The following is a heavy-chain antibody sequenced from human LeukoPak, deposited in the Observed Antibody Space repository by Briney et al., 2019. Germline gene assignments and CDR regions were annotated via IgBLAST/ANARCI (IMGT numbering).Heavy chain of an antibody. CDR3: ARAGGVRGVRSNWFDP. V-gene: IGHV4-34*01. CDR1: GGSFSGYY. J-gene: IGHJ5*02. CDR2: INHSGST. D-gene: IGHD3-10*01. Sequence: SETLSLTCAVYGGSFSGYYWSWIRQPPGKGLEWIGEINHSGSTNYNPSLKSRVTISVDTSKNRFSLKLSSVTAADTAVYYCARAGGVRGVRSNWFDPWGQGTLVTVSS.